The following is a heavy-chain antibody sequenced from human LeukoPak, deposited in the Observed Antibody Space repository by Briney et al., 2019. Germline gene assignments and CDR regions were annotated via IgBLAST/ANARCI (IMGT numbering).Heavy chain of an antibody. Sequence: SGPTLVNPTQTLTLTCTFSGFSLSTSGMCVSWIRQPPGKALEWLARIDWDDDKYYSTSLKTRLTISKDTSKNQVVLTMTNMDPVDTATYYCAHSYTFGGVREDFDYWGQGTLVTVSS. V-gene: IGHV2-70*12. CDR3: AHSYTFGGVREDFDY. D-gene: IGHD3-16*01. J-gene: IGHJ4*02. CDR1: GFSLSTSGMC. CDR2: IDWDDDK.